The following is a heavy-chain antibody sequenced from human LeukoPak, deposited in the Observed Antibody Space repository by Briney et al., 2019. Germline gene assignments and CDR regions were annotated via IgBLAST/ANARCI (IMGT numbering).Heavy chain of an antibody. D-gene: IGHD2-8*01. CDR3: ARGGPLGDTNRFDF. CDR1: GFTFSTFA. V-gene: IGHV3-30*04. CDR2: LAYDGTNE. J-gene: IGHJ4*02. Sequence: PGGSLRLSCAASGFTFSTFAMIWVRQAPGKGLEWVALLAYDGTNEAYTNSVKGRFTISRDNSKNTVFLQMDNLRLDDTAVYYCARGGPLGDTNRFDFWGQGALVTVSS.